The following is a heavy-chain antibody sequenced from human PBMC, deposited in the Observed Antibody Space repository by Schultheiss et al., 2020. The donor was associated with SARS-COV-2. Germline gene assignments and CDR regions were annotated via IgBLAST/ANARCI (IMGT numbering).Heavy chain of an antibody. V-gene: IGHV3-48*01. D-gene: IGHD2-8*02. CDR2: ISSSGYTI. CDR1: GFTFSSYW. CDR3: ARDLMSGETVLVAIDY. Sequence: GGSLRLSCAASGFTFSSYWMSWVRQAPGKGLEWVSYISSSGYTIYYADSVKGRFTISRDNSKNTLYLQMNSLRVEDTAVYYCARDLMSGETVLVAIDYWGQGTLVTVSS. J-gene: IGHJ4*02.